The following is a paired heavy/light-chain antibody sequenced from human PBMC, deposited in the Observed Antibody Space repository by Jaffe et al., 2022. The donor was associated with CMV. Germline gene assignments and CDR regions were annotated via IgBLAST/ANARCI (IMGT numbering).Heavy chain of an antibody. V-gene: IGHV4-39*01. J-gene: IGHJ4*02. CDR2: IYDSGST. CDR3: ARHWGGHSYGTHFDY. D-gene: IGHD5-18*01. CDR1: GGSISSSSYY. Sequence: QRQLQESGPGLVKPSETLSLTCTVSGGSISSSSYYWGWIRQTPGKGLEWIGSIYDSGSTYYNPSLKSRVTISVDTSKNQFSLKLSSVTAADTAVYYCARHWGGHSYGTHFDYWGQGTLVTVSS.
Light chain of an antibody. J-gene: IGKJ2*03. V-gene: IGKV3-20*01. CDR1: QSVSSSD. CDR2: GAS. Sequence: EIVLTQSPGTLSLSPGERATLSCRASQSVSSSDLAWYQQRRGQAPRLLIYGASTRAAGIPDRFSASGSGTDFTLTISRLEPEDFAVYYCQQFGSSPPYSFGQGTKLEIK. CDR3: QQFGSSPPYS.